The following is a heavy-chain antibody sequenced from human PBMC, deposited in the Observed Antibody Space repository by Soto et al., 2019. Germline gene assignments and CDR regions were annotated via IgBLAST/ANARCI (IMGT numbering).Heavy chain of an antibody. D-gene: IGHD6-13*01. Sequence: QVQLQESGPGLVKPSGTLSLTCVVSGVSISSHEWWTWVRQPPGKGLEWIGESHESGNTNYNLSLGSRVTISVDKSKNQFSLKLSSVTAADTAVYYCATKGSSMFYWGQGTLVTVSS. V-gene: IGHV4-4*02. CDR3: ATKGSSMFY. J-gene: IGHJ4*02. CDR1: GVSISSHEW. CDR2: SHESGNT.